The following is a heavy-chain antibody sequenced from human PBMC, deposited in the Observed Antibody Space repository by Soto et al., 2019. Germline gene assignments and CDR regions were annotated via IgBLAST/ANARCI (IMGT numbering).Heavy chain of an antibody. CDR3: AKQRTTVTIPPSPDYYFDY. CDR1: GFTFSSYG. D-gene: IGHD4-17*01. J-gene: IGHJ4*02. CDR2: ISYDGSNK. Sequence: QVLLVESGGGVVQPGRSLRLSCAASGFTFSSYGMHWVRQAPGKGLEWVAVISYDGSNKYYADSVKGRFTISRDNSKNTLYLQMNSLRAEDTAVYYCAKQRTTVTIPPSPDYYFDYWGQGTLVTVSS. V-gene: IGHV3-30*18.